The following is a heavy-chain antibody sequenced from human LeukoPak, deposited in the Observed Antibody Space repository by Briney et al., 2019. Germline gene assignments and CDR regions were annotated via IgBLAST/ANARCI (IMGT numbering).Heavy chain of an antibody. CDR1: GFTFSSYA. V-gene: IGHV3-23*01. CDR2: IIGSGGST. J-gene: IGHJ4*02. Sequence: GGSLRLSCAASGFTFSSYAMSWVRQAPGKGLEWVSAIIGSGGSTYYADSVKGRFTISRDNSKNTLYLQMNSLRAEDTAVYYCAKDLQDTGYSSGWYDYWGQGTLVTVSS. D-gene: IGHD6-19*01. CDR3: AKDLQDTGYSSGWYDY.